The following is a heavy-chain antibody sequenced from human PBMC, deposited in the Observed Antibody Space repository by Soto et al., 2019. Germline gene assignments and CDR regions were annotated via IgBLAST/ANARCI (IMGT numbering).Heavy chain of an antibody. CDR3: GMEDNYVTPTPEDV. CDR1: GYIFVNYG. J-gene: IGHJ6*02. D-gene: IGHD3-16*01. CDR2: ISPYSGNT. V-gene: IGHV1-18*01. Sequence: QVQLVQDGDELRKPGSSVKVSCKDSGYIFVNYGIAWVRQAPGQGRERMGWISPYSGNTNYASKVQGRVTMATDTSKSTAYVDLGSLTSDDKAVYDCGMEDNYVTPTPEDVWGQGTTVTVSS.